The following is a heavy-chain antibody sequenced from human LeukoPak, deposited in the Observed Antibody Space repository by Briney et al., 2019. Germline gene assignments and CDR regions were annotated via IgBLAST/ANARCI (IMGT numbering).Heavy chain of an antibody. Sequence: GGSLRLSCSASGFTYTKHAMHWVLQAPGKGLEWVAVISYDGSNKKYADSVKGRFTISRDNSKNTLYLQMNSLRAEDTAVYYCARTLIEYSVSSCYFDYWGQGTLVTVSS. CDR1: GFTYTKHA. V-gene: IGHV3-30*04. CDR2: ISYDGSNK. CDR3: ARTLIEYSVSSCYFDY. D-gene: IGHD6-6*01. J-gene: IGHJ4*02.